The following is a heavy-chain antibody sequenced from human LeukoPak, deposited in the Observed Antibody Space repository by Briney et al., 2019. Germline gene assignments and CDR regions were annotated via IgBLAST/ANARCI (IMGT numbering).Heavy chain of an antibody. CDR3: ARGLNDCGSTSCYLLV. Sequence: ASVKVSCKVSGYTLTELSMHWVRQAPGKGLEWMGGFDPEDGETIYAQKFQGRVTKTEDTSTDTAYMELSSLRSEDTAVYYCARGLNDCGSTSCYLLVWGQGTLVTVSS. D-gene: IGHD2-2*01. V-gene: IGHV1-24*01. CDR2: FDPEDGET. J-gene: IGHJ4*02. CDR1: GYTLTELS.